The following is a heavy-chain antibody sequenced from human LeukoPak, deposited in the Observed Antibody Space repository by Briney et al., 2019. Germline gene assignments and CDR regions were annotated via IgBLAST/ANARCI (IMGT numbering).Heavy chain of an antibody. CDR2: INHSGST. CDR3: ARGRCGSTSCYTVDFDY. CDR1: GGSFSGYY. D-gene: IGHD2-2*02. J-gene: IGHJ4*02. V-gene: IGHV4-34*01. Sequence: SETLSLTCAVYGGSFSGYYWSWIRQPPGKGLEWIGEINHSGSTNYNPSLKSRVTISVDTSKNQFSLKLSSVTAADTAVHYCARGRCGSTSCYTVDFDYWGQGTLVTVSS.